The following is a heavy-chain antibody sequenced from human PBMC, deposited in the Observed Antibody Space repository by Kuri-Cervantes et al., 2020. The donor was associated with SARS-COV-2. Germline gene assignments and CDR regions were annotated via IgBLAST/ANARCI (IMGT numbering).Heavy chain of an antibody. CDR3: ARGPYGSSRFDY. Sequence: ETLSLTCAASGFSFSSYGMSWVRQAPGKGLEWVSAISGSGGSTYYADSVKGRFTISRDNSKNTLYLQMNSLRAEDTAVYYCARGPYGSSRFDYWGQGTLVTVSS. V-gene: IGHV3-23*01. CDR2: ISGSGGST. J-gene: IGHJ4*02. D-gene: IGHD6-13*01. CDR1: GFSFSSYG.